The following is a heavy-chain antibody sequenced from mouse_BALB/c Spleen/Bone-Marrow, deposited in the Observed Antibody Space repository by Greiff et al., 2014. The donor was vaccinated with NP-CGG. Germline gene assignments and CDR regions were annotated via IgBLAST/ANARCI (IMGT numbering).Heavy chain of an antibody. J-gene: IGHJ4*01. Sequence: QVQLQQSGAELVRPGVSVKISCKGSGYTFTDYAIHWVKQSHAKSLEWIGLISGYYGDAIYNQKFKGKATMTVDKSSSTAYMDLARLTSEDSAIYYCARYGKVRNAMAYWGQGPLVTVST. D-gene: IGHD2-14*01. CDR2: ISGYYGDA. CDR1: GYTFTDYA. CDR3: ARYGKVRNAMAY. V-gene: IGHV1S137*01.